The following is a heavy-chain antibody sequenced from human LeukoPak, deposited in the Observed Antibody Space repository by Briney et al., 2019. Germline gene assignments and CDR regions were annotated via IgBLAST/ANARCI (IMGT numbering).Heavy chain of an antibody. V-gene: IGHV4-30-2*01. CDR3: ARWAWSTMVRGVTGSNWFDP. D-gene: IGHD3-10*01. Sequence: SQTLSLTCAVSGGSISSGGYSWSWIRQPPGKGLEWIGYINHSGSTNYNPSLKSRVTISVDTSKNQFSLKLSSVTAADTAVYYCARWAWSTMVRGVTGSNWFDPWGQGTLVTVSS. CDR2: INHSGST. CDR1: GGSISSGGYS. J-gene: IGHJ5*02.